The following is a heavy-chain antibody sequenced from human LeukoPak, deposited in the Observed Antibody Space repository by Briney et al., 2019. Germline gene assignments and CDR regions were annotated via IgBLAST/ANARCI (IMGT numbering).Heavy chain of an antibody. D-gene: IGHD2-8*01. V-gene: IGHV1-8*01. J-gene: IGHJ4*02. CDR2: MNPNSGNT. Sequence: GASVKVSCKASGYTFTSYDINWVRQATGQGLEWMGWMNPNSGNTGYAQKFQGRVTMTEDTSTDTAYMELSSLRSEDTAVYYCATQVSYYFDYWGQGTLVTVSS. CDR1: GYTFTSYD. CDR3: ATQVSYYFDY.